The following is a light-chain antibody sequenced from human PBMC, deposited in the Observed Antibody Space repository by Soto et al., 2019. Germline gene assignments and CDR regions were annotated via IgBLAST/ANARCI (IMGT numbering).Light chain of an antibody. Sequence: EIVLTQSPGTLSLSPGERATLSCRASQSVSSSYLGWYQQKPGQAPRLLIYGASGRVTGIPDRSSGSGSGTDFTLTISRLEPEDFAVYYCQHYGGSPSFTFGPGTKVDIK. J-gene: IGKJ3*01. CDR3: QHYGGSPSFT. CDR1: QSVSSSY. V-gene: IGKV3-20*01. CDR2: GAS.